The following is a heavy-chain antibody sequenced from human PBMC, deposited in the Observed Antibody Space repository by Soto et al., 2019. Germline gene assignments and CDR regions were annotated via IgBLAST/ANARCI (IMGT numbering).Heavy chain of an antibody. J-gene: IGHJ3*02. D-gene: IGHD2-21*02. CDR3: ARDHRECGGDCYNAFDI. CDR2: IIPIFGTA. V-gene: IGHV1-69*01. Sequence: QVQLVQSGAEVKKPGSSVKVSCKASGGTFSSYAISWVRQAPGQGLEWMGGIIPIFGTANYAQKFQGRVTITADESTSTAYMELSSLRSEDTAVYYCARDHRECGGDCYNAFDIWGQGTMATVSS. CDR1: GGTFSSYA.